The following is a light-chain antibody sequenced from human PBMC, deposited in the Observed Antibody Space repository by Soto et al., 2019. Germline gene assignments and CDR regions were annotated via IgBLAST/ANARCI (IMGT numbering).Light chain of an antibody. Sequence: IHMTRSPSTLPASVVDIVTISFLASQSIDRWLAWYQQRPGKAPKILIYQASSLETGVPSRFSGSGSGTEFTLTISSLQNDDFATYYCQHYNSYGTFGQGTKVDIK. V-gene: IGKV1-5*01. CDR2: QAS. CDR1: QSIDRW. CDR3: QHYNSYGT. J-gene: IGKJ1*01.